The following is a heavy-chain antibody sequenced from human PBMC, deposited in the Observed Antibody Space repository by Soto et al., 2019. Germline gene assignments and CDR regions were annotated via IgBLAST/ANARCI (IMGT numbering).Heavy chain of an antibody. J-gene: IGHJ4*02. CDR3: ARAATFAGDYYDSSGYRDY. D-gene: IGHD3-22*01. Sequence: GGSLRLSCAASGFTFSSYSMNWVRQAPGKGLEWVSSISSSSSYIYYADSVKGRFTISRDNAKNSLYLQMNSLRVEDTAVYYCARAATFAGDYYDSSGYRDYWGQGTLVTVSS. V-gene: IGHV3-21*01. CDR2: ISSSSSYI. CDR1: GFTFSSYS.